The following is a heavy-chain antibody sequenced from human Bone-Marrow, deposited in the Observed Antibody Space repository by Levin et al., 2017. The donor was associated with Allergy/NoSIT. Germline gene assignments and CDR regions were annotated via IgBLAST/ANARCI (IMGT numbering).Heavy chain of an antibody. V-gene: IGHV4-59*08. CDR3: ARQKGDWNDWFDP. J-gene: IGHJ5*02. Sequence: SETLSLTCSISGGSITNYYWSWIRQPPGKGLEWIGYVFHDASTEYNPSLKSRVSISVDTSKNQFSLKLYSVAATDTAMYYCARQKGDWNDWFDPWGQGILVTVSS. CDR2: VFHDAST. D-gene: IGHD1-1*01. CDR1: GGSITNYY.